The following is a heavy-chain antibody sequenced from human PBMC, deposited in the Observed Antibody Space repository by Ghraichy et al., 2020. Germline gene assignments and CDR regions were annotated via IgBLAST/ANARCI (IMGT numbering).Heavy chain of an antibody. J-gene: IGHJ2*01. Sequence: SETLSLTCTVSGGSVSSGNYYWSWIRQPPGKGLEWIGYMYYSGNTNYNPSLKSQFTISVDTSKNQFSLKLSSVTAADTAVYYCARDQTGDWYFDLWGRGTLVTVSS. CDR2: MYYSGNT. CDR1: GGSVSSGNYY. CDR3: ARDQTGDWYFDL. D-gene: IGHD7-27*01. V-gene: IGHV4-61*01.